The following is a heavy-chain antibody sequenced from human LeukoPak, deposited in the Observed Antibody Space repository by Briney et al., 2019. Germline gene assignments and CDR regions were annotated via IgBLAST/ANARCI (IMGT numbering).Heavy chain of an antibody. J-gene: IGHJ4*02. Sequence: GGSLRLSCAASGFTFSNYWMAWVRQAPGKGPEWVANINLDGSQKYYVDSVKGRFTISRDNAENSLYLQMNSLRAEDTALYYCAREGSYYDSSGYYSSFDYWGQGTLVTVSS. V-gene: IGHV3-7*01. D-gene: IGHD3-22*01. CDR3: AREGSYYDSSGYYSSFDY. CDR2: INLDGSQK. CDR1: GFTFSNYW.